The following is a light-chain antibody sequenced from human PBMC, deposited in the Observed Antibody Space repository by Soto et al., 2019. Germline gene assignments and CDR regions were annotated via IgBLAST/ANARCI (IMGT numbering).Light chain of an antibody. Sequence: IPMTQSPSTLSASVGDRVTITCRASQSINKWVAWFQQKSGRAPKLLIYDAATLQSGVPSMFSGTGSGTDFSLTISSLQPEYFATYYCQQYNIGYTFGQGTRLDIK. J-gene: IGKJ2*01. V-gene: IGKV1-5*01. CDR2: DAA. CDR1: QSINKW. CDR3: QQYNIGYT.